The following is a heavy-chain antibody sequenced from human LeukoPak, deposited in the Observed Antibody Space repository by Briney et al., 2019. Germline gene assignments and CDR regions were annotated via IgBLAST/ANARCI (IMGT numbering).Heavy chain of an antibody. CDR3: ATGERMVRGDGVDY. V-gene: IGHV3-30*04. J-gene: IGHJ4*02. CDR1: GFTFSSYA. CDR2: ISYDGSNK. D-gene: IGHD3-10*01. Sequence: GGSLRLSCAASGFTFSSYAMHWVRQAPGKGLEWVAVISYDGSNKYYADSVKGRFTISRDNSKNTLYLQMNSLRAEDTAVYFCATGERMVRGDGVDYWGQGTLVTVSS.